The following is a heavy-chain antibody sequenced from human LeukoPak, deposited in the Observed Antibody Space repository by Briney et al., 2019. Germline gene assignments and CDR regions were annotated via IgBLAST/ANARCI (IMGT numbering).Heavy chain of an antibody. Sequence: GESLKISGMGSGYRFTSYWIGGVRQMPGKGLEWMGIIYPGDSDTRYSPSFQGQVTISADKCISTAYLQWSSLKASDTAMDYGARSVSNYGWFDRWGQGTLATVSS. CDR3: ARSVSNYGWFDR. D-gene: IGHD4-11*01. CDR1: GYRFTSYW. CDR2: IYPGDSDT. V-gene: IGHV5-51*01. J-gene: IGHJ5*02.